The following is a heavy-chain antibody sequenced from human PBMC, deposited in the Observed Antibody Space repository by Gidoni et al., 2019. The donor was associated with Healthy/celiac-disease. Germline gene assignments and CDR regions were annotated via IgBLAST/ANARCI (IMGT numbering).Heavy chain of an antibody. J-gene: IGHJ4*02. D-gene: IGHD3-3*01. CDR1: GFTFDDYT. CDR2: ISWDGGSK. V-gene: IGHV3-43*01. Sequence: EVQLVDSGGAVVQPGGSLILSRPASGFTFDDYTMHWVRQAPGKGLEWLSLISWDGGSKYYADSVKGRFTISRDNSKNSLYLQMNSLRTEDTALYYCAKGRGSTIFGVVTNWGQGTLVTVSS. CDR3: AKGRGSTIFGVVTN.